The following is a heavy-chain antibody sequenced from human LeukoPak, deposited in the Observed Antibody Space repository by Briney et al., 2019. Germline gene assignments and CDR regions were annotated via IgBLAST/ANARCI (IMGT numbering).Heavy chain of an antibody. Sequence: GGSLRLSCTASGFTFGDYATSWVRQAPGKGLEWVGFIRRKVYGGTTEYAASVKGRFTISRDDSKSIAYLQMNSLKTEDTAVYYCTRDLITMIVVDDAFDIWGQGTMVTVSS. CDR2: IRRKVYGGTT. CDR3: TRDLITMIVVDDAFDI. D-gene: IGHD3-22*01. V-gene: IGHV3-49*04. CDR1: GFTFGDYA. J-gene: IGHJ3*02.